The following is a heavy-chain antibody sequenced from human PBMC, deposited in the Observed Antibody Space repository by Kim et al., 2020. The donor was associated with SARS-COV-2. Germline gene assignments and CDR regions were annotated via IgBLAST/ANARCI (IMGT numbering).Heavy chain of an antibody. Sequence: GGSLRLSCAASGFTFSTYAMTWVRQAPGKGLEWVSAISGSGDGIFYADSVRGRFTISRDNSKNTLYLQMSSLRAEDTAIYYCASSNNWNYWGQGTLVTVSS. D-gene: IGHD1-20*01. CDR2: ISGSGDGI. V-gene: IGHV3-23*01. J-gene: IGHJ4*02. CDR3: ASSNNWNY. CDR1: GFTFSTYA.